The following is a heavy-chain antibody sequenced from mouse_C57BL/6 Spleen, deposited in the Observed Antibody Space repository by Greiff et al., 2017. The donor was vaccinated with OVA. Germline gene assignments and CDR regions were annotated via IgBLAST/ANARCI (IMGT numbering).Heavy chain of an antibody. V-gene: IGHV1-26*01. CDR2: INPNNGGT. Sequence: EVQLQQSGPELVKPGASVKISCKASGYTFTDYYVNWVKQSHGKSLEWIGDINPNNGGTSYNQKFKGKATLTVDKSSSTAYMELRSLTSEDSAVYYCARSGSSFYWYFDVWGTGTTVTVSS. J-gene: IGHJ1*03. CDR1: GYTFTDYY. CDR3: ARSGSSFYWYFDV. D-gene: IGHD1-1*01.